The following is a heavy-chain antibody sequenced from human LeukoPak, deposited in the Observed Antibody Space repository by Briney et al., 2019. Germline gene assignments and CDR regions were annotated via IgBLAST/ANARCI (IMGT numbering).Heavy chain of an antibody. V-gene: IGHV4-59*01. J-gene: IGHJ4*02. CDR1: NGSITNYY. D-gene: IGHD1-14*01. CDR3: VRAGSWVSAAGTFEF. CDR2: ILYSGNT. Sequence: SETLSLTCTASNGSITNYYWSWIRQSPEKGLEWIGFILYSGNTKYNPSLKSRVTISLETSKNQFSLTPNSVTTADTAVYYCVRAGSWVSAAGTFEFWGQGTLVTVSS.